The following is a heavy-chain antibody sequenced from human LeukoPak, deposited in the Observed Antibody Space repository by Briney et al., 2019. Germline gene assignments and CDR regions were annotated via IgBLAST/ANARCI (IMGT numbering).Heavy chain of an antibody. D-gene: IGHD3-22*01. J-gene: IGHJ5*02. CDR1: GFTFSDYS. CDR3: ARRDCDSIKCRGSNWFDP. V-gene: IGHV3-48*01. Sequence: GGSLRLSCAASGFTFSDYSMNWVRQAPGKGLEWVSYISKNGNTIYYADSVKGRFTISRDNAKKSLYLQMDNLRAEDTAVYYCARRDCDSIKCRGSNWFDPWGQGTLVTVSS. CDR2: ISKNGNTI.